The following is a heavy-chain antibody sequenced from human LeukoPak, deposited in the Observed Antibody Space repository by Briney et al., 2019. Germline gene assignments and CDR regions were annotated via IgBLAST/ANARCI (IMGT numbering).Heavy chain of an antibody. CDR3: ARDFRITAAGTGYYYGMDV. V-gene: IGHV1-2*02. J-gene: IGHJ6*02. CDR1: GYTFTSYY. CDR2: INPNIGGT. D-gene: IGHD6-13*01. Sequence: ASVKVSCKASGYTFTSYYMHWVRQAPGQGLEWMGWINPNIGGTNYAQKVQGRVTMTRDTSMSTAYMELRRLGSDDTAVYYCARDFRITAAGTGYYYGMDVWGQGTTVTVSS.